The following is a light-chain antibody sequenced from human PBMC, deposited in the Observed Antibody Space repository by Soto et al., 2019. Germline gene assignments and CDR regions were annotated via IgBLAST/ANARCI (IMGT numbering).Light chain of an antibody. Sequence: DIHLTQSPSFLSASIGYIFTITCRASQGISSYLAWYQQYKGKAPKLLIYAASTLQSGVPSRLRGSGYGTELTITISSMKNEDFETYFCQQLNNSTWTFGQGTKVDIK. CDR1: QGISSY. CDR3: QQLNNSTWT. CDR2: AAS. V-gene: IGKV1-9*01. J-gene: IGKJ1*01.